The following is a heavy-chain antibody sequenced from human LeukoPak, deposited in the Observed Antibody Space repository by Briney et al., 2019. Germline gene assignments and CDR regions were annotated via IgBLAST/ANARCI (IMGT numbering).Heavy chain of an antibody. Sequence: GGSLRLSCAASGFTFSSYAMHWVRQAPGKGLEWVAVISYDGSNKYYADSVKGRFTISRDNSKNTLYLQMNSLRTEDTAVYYCAKPVGGYYFDYWGQGTLVTVSS. CDR3: AKPVGGYYFDY. J-gene: IGHJ4*02. V-gene: IGHV3-30-3*02. CDR1: GFTFSSYA. D-gene: IGHD4-23*01. CDR2: ISYDGSNK.